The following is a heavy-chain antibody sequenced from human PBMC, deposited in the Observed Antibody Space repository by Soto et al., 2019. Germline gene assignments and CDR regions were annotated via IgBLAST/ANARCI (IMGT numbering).Heavy chain of an antibody. J-gene: IGHJ6*02. Sequence: QVQLVESGGGEVQPGRSLRLSCAASGFTFSSYGMHWVRQAPGKGLEWVAVIWYDRSNKYYADSVKGRFTISRDNSKNTLYLLMNSLRAEDTAVYYCARFGTVYSGYDQQVSYYYHGMDVWGQGTTVTVSS. CDR2: IWYDRSNK. CDR3: ARFGTVYSGYDQQVSYYYHGMDV. V-gene: IGHV3-33*01. CDR1: GFTFSSYG. D-gene: IGHD5-12*01.